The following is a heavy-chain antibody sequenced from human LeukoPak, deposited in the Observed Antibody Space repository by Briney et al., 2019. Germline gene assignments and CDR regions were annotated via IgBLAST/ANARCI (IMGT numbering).Heavy chain of an antibody. J-gene: IGHJ2*01. CDR3: ARGDWHFEL. CDR1: GGSISSYY. CDR2: ISSSGST. V-gene: IGHV4-4*07. Sequence: PSETLSLTCTVSGGSISSYYWNWIRQPAGKGLEWIGRISSSGSTDYNPSLKSRVTMSVETSKNQFSLKVSSVTAADTAVYYCARGDWHFELWGRGALVTVSS.